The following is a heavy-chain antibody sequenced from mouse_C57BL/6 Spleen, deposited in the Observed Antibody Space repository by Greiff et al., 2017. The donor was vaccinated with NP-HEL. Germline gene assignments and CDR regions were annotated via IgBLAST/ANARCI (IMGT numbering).Heavy chain of an antibody. J-gene: IGHJ1*03. Sequence: EVKLMESEGGLVQPGSSMKLSCTASGFTFGDYYMAWVRQVPEKGLEWVANINYDGSSTYYLDSLKSRFIISRDNAKNILYLQMSSLKSEDTATYYCARYGYYRYFDVWGTGTTVTVSS. CDR2: INYDGSST. D-gene: IGHD2-2*01. CDR1: GFTFGDYY. V-gene: IGHV5-16*01. CDR3: ARYGYYRYFDV.